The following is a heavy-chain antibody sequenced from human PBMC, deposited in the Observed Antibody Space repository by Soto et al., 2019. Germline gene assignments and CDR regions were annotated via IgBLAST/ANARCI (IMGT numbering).Heavy chain of an antibody. CDR2: TYYRSTWYN. Sequence: QVQLQQSGPGLVNASQTLSLTCAISGASVSSNIAAWNWIRQSPSRGLEWLGRTYYRSTWYNDYAVSVKRRITVNPDLSENQSSLQLNSVTPEATAVYSCARVSVIAAAGTSDYFVQGPLVTVSS. V-gene: IGHV6-1*01. CDR3: ARVSVIAAAGTSDY. D-gene: IGHD6-13*01. CDR1: GASVSSNIAA. J-gene: IGHJ4*02.